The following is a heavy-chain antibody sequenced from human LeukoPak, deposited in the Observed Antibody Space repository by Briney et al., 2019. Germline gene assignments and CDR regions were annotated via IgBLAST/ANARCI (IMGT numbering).Heavy chain of an antibody. V-gene: IGHV3-11*01. CDR3: ARDFSPYYYDSSALLVDI. J-gene: IGHJ3*02. D-gene: IGHD3-22*01. Sequence: GGSLRLSCAASGFTFSDYYMSWIRQAPGKGLEWVSYISSSGSTIYYADSVKGRFTISRDNAKNSLYLQMNSLRAEDTAVYYCARDFSPYYYDSSALLVDIWGQGTMVTVSS. CDR2: ISSSGSTI. CDR1: GFTFSDYY.